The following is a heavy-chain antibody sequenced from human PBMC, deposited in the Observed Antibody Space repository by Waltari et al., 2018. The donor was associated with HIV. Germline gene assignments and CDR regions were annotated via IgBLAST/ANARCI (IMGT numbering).Heavy chain of an antibody. CDR2: INHSGST. J-gene: IGHJ4*02. V-gene: IGHV4-34*01. CDR3: ATGGPGSGSFFDY. Sequence: SWIRQPPGKGLEWIGEINHSGSTNYNPSLKSRVTISVDTSKNQFSLKLSSVTAADTAVYYCATGGPGSGSFFDYWGQGTLVTVSS. D-gene: IGHD3-10*01.